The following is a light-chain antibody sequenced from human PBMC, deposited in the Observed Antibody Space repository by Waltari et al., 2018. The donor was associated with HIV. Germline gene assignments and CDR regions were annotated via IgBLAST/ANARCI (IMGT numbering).Light chain of an antibody. J-gene: IGLJ2*01. Sequence: QSVLTQPPSTSGTPGQRVTISCSGSISHIGNNYVYWYQHLPGTAPKRLIYNNDRRPSGLPDRFSGSKSDTSASLAISGLRSEDEADYYCSTWDDKMSGVIFGGGTKLTVL. CDR3: STWDDKMSGVI. V-gene: IGLV1-47*01. CDR1: ISHIGNNY. CDR2: NND.